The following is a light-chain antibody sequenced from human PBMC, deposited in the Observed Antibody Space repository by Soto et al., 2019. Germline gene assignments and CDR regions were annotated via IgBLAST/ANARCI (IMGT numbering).Light chain of an antibody. CDR2: STN. CDR3: ALFMGNGISV. Sequence: QTVVTQEPSFSVSPGGTVTLTCGLTSGSVSTNNYPSWYQQTPGQAPRTLVHSTNTRSSGVPDRFSGSILGNKAALTITGAQADDESDYYCALFMGNGISVFGTGTKLTVL. J-gene: IGLJ1*01. V-gene: IGLV8-61*01. CDR1: SGSVSTNNY.